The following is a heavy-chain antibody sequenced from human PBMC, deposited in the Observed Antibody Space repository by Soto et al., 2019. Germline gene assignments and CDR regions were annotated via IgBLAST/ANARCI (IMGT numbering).Heavy chain of an antibody. CDR3: ARAVAVAADFDY. CDR2: INPNSGNT. Sequence: GASVKVSCKASGYTFTGYYMHWVRQAPGQGLEWMGWINPNSGNTKYSQKFQGRVTITRDTSASTAYMELSSLRSEDTAVYYCARAVAVAADFDYWGQGTLVTVSS. D-gene: IGHD6-19*01. CDR1: GYTFTGYY. V-gene: IGHV1-2*02. J-gene: IGHJ4*02.